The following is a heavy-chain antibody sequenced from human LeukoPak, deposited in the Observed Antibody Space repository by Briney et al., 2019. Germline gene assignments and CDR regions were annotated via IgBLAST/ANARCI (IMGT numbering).Heavy chain of an antibody. D-gene: IGHD2-2*01. J-gene: IGHJ4*02. CDR2: INPSGGST. CDR3: ARSGDIVVVPAAQGYFDY. V-gene: IGHV1-46*01. Sequence: GASVKVSCKASGYTFTSYYMHWVRQAPGQGLEWMGIINPSGGSTSYAQKFQGRVTMTRDTSTSTVYMELSSLRSDDTAVYYCARSGDIVVVPAAQGYFDYWGQGTLVTVSS. CDR1: GYTFTSYY.